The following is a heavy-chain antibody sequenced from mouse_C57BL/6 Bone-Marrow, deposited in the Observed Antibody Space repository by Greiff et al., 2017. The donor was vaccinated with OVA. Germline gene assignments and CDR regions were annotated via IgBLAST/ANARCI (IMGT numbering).Heavy chain of an antibody. CDR2: ISSGGSYT. CDR3: ARGAHFDD. CDR1: GFTFSSYG. J-gene: IGHJ2*01. V-gene: IGHV5-6*02. Sequence: EVMSVASGGDLVKPGGSLKLSCAASGFTFSSYGMSWVRPTPDKRLEWVATISSGGSYTYYPDSVKGRFTISRDNAKITLYLQMSSLHSEDTAMYYCARGAHFDDWGQGTTLTVSS.